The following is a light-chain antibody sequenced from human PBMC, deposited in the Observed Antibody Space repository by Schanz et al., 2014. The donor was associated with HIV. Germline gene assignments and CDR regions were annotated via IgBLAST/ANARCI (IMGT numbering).Light chain of an antibody. Sequence: VLTQSPATLSVSSGEGATLSCRASQSISFNLAWYQQKPGQAPRLVIYDAATRATGIPDRFSGSGSGTDFTLTISRLEPEDFAVYYCQQYGSSPRTFGQGTKVEIK. CDR2: DAA. J-gene: IGKJ1*01. CDR3: QQYGSSPRT. V-gene: IGKV3-20*01. CDR1: QSISFN.